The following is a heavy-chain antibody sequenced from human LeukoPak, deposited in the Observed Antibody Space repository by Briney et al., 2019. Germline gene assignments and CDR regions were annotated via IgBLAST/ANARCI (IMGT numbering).Heavy chain of an antibody. Sequence: PGGSLRLSCAASGFTFSNAWMSWVRQAPGKGLEWVGRIKSKTDGGITDYAAPVKGRFTISRDDSKNTLYLQMNSLKTEDTAVYYCTKTDVYYYYMDVWGKGTTVTISS. J-gene: IGHJ6*03. CDR3: TKTDVYYYYMDV. CDR1: GFTFSNAW. V-gene: IGHV3-15*01. CDR2: IKSKTDGGIT.